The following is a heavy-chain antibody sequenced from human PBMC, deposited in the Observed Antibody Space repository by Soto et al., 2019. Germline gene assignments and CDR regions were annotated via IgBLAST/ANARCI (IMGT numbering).Heavy chain of an antibody. CDR2: ISGSGGST. CDR3: AKAPGLYGDYVRYAFDI. D-gene: IGHD4-17*01. Sequence: EVQLLESGGGLVQPGGSLRLSCAASGFTFSSYAMSWVRQAPGKGLEWVSAISGSGGSTYYADSVKGRFTISRDNSKNTLYLQMNSLRAEDTAVYYCAKAPGLYGDYVRYAFDIWGQGTMVTVSS. CDR1: GFTFSSYA. V-gene: IGHV3-23*01. J-gene: IGHJ3*02.